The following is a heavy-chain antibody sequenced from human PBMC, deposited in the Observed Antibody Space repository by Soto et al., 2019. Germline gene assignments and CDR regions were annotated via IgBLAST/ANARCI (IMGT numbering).Heavy chain of an antibody. D-gene: IGHD3-22*01. J-gene: IGHJ6*02. V-gene: IGHV4-59*12. CDR2: IYHSGST. CDR1: GGSISSYY. Sequence: PSETLSLTCTVSGGSISSYYWGWIRQPPGKGLEWIGEIYHSGSTNYNPSLKSRVTISVDKSKNQFSLKLSSVTAADTAVYYCARSPDSSGYYPRWYYYGMDVWGQGTTVTVSS. CDR3: ARSPDSSGYYPRWYYYGMDV.